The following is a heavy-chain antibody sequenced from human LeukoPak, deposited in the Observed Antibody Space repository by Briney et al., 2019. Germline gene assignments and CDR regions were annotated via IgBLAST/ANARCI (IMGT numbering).Heavy chain of an antibody. Sequence: TGGSLRLSCAASKFTFSSYWMSWVRQAPGKGLEWVAYMNQLGNEKNYLDSVKGRFTISRDNAKNSLYLQMTSLRAEDTAVYYCTRDRSRAEDDWGQGTLVTVSS. CDR3: TRDRSRAEDD. D-gene: IGHD1-14*01. J-gene: IGHJ4*02. CDR2: MNQLGNEK. CDR1: KFTFSSYW. V-gene: IGHV3-7*01.